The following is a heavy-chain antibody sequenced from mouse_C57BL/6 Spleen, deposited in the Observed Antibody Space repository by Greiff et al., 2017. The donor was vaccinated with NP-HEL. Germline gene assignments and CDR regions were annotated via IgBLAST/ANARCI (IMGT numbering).Heavy chain of an antibody. Sequence: DVKLVESGGGLVQPGGSLSLSCAASGFTFTDYYMSWVRQPPGKTLEWLGFIRNKANGYTTEYSASVKGRFTISRDNSQSILYLQMNALRAEDSATYYCARSLWAYYFDYWGQGTTLTVSS. J-gene: IGHJ2*01. D-gene: IGHD6-2*01. CDR2: IRNKANGYTT. CDR1: GFTFTDYY. CDR3: ARSLWAYYFDY. V-gene: IGHV7-3*01.